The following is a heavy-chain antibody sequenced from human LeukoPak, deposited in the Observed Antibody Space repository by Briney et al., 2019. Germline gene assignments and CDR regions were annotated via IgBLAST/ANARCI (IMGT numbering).Heavy chain of an antibody. CDR3: ARDKYGAYFDS. J-gene: IGHJ4*02. V-gene: IGHV3-7*04. D-gene: IGHD4-17*01. CDR2: IKPDGSEK. Sequence: GGSLRLSCAASGFTFSSFWMDWVRLAPGKGLEWVANIKPDGSEKYYVDSVKGRFTISRDNAKNSLYLQMNSLRVEDTAVYYCARDKYGAYFDSWGQGTLVTVSS. CDR1: GFTFSSFW.